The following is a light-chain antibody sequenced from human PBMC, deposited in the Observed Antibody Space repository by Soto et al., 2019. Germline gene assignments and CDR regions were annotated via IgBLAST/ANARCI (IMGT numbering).Light chain of an antibody. CDR1: QTISSW. CDR3: LQHNAFPLT. CDR2: KAS. V-gene: IGKV1-5*03. J-gene: IGKJ4*01. Sequence: DIQMTQSPSTLSGSVGDRVTITCRASQTISSWLAWYQQKPGKAPKXLIYKASTLKSGVPSRFSGSGSGTQFTITISSLQPDDFATYYCLQHNAFPLTFGGGTKVDIK.